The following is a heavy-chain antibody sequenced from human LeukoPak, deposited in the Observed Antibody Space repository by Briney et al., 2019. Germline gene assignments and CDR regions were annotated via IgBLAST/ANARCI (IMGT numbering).Heavy chain of an antibody. CDR3: SRRSLVVGATSDAFDI. Sequence: ASVKVSCKVSGYTLTELSMHWVRQAPGKGLEWMGGFDPEDGETIYAQKFQGRVTITRDTSASTAYMELSSLRSEDTAVYYCSRRSLVVGATSDAFDIWGQGTMVTVSS. D-gene: IGHD1-26*01. CDR2: FDPEDGET. J-gene: IGHJ3*02. V-gene: IGHV1-24*01. CDR1: GYTLTELS.